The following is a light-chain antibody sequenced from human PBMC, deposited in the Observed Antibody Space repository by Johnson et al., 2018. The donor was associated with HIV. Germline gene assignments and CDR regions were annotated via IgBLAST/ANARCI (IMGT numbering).Light chain of an antibody. CDR3: GTLDSSPSAHNYV. CDR2: DNN. CDR1: NSNIGNNY. J-gene: IGLJ1*01. Sequence: HSVLTQPPSVSAAPGQKVTISCSGSNSNIGNNYVSWYQQFPGTAPKLLIYDNNKRPSGIPDRFSGSKSGTSATLGITGLQTGDEADYYCGTLDSSPSAHNYVFGTGTKVTVL. V-gene: IGLV1-51*01.